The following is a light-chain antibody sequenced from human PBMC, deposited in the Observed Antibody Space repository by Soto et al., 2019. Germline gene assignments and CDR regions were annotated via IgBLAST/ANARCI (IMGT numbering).Light chain of an antibody. CDR2: GAS. CDR3: QHYYTSYTT. V-gene: IGKV3-20*01. CDR1: QSVSSSH. Sequence: EIVLTQSPGTLSLSPGERATLSCRASQSVSSSHLAWYQQKPGQPPRLLIFGASTRATGIPDRFSGSGSGTDFTLTISRLEPEDFAVYYCQHYYTSYTTFGQGTKVDIK. J-gene: IGKJ1*01.